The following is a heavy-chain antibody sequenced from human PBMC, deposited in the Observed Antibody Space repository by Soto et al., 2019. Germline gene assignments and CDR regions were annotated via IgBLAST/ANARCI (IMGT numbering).Heavy chain of an antibody. CDR3: ARERAPPTNWFDP. J-gene: IGHJ5*02. Sequence: PSETLSVTCTVSGDSISSYYWSWIRQPPGKGLEWIGYIYYSGSTNYNPSLKSRVTISVDTSKNQFSLKLSSVTAADTAVYYCARERAPPTNWFDPWGQGTLVTVS. CDR1: GDSISSYY. CDR2: IYYSGST. V-gene: IGHV4-59*01.